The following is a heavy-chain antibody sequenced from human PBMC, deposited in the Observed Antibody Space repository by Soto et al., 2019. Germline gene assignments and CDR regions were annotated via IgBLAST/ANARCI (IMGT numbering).Heavy chain of an antibody. CDR2: ISYDGSNK. CDR3: ARGDSGYDYLNYFDY. V-gene: IGHV3-30-3*01. Sequence: GGSLRLSCAASGFTFSSYAMHWVRQAPGKGLEWVAVISYDGSNKYYADSVKGRFTISRDNSKNTLYLQMNSLRAEDTAVYYCARGDSGYDYLNYFDYWGQGTLVTVS. D-gene: IGHD5-12*01. CDR1: GFTFSSYA. J-gene: IGHJ4*02.